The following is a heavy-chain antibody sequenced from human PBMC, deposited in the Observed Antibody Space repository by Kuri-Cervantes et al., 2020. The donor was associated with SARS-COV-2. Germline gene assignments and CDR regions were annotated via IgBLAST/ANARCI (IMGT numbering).Heavy chain of an antibody. J-gene: IGHJ5*02. CDR1: GFTFSSYA. Sequence: GESLKISCAASGFTFSSYAMSWVRQAPGKGLEWVSAISGSGGSTYYADSVKGRFTISRDNSKNTLYLQMNSLRAEDTAVYYCAKKGARAPNWFDPWGQGTLVTVSS. CDR2: ISGSGGST. CDR3: AKKGARAPNWFDP. V-gene: IGHV3-23*01.